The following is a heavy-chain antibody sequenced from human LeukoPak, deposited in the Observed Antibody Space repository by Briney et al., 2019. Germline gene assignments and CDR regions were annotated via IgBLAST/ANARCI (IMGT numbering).Heavy chain of an antibody. CDR3: ARSSGPDAPDY. J-gene: IGHJ4*02. D-gene: IGHD7-27*01. V-gene: IGHV3-53*01. Sequence: GGSLRLSCAASGFTFSSYGMSWVRQAPGKGLEWVSIIYSGGSTSYADSVKGRFTISRDNSKNTLYLQMNSLRAEDTAVYYCARSSGPDAPDYWGQGTLVTVSS. CDR1: GFTFSSYG. CDR2: IYSGGST.